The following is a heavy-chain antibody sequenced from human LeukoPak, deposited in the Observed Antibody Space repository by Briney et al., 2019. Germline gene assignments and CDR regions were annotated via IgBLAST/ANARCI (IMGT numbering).Heavy chain of an antibody. Sequence: PGGSLRLSCAASGFSFSTYDMNWVRQAPGKGLEWISYIHSSGTPIYYADSVKGRFSISRDNAKNTPYLEMNSLRAEDTAVYYCATGYNYGSHFDYWGQGTLVTVSS. J-gene: IGHJ4*02. CDR3: ATGYNYGSHFDY. CDR2: IHSSGTPI. D-gene: IGHD1-1*01. V-gene: IGHV3-48*03. CDR1: GFSFSTYD.